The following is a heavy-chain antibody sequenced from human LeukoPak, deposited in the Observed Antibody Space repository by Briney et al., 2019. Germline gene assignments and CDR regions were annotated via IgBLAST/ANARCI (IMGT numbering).Heavy chain of an antibody. J-gene: IGHJ6*04. CDR3: AELGISMIGGV. V-gene: IGHV3-48*03. D-gene: IGHD3-10*02. CDR1: GFPFSSYE. Sequence: PGGPLRLSCAASGFPFSSYEMNWAREAPGKGLAGGPYISSSGSTIYYADSVKGRFTISRDNDKNSLYLQMNSLRAEDTAVYYCAELGISMIGGVRGKGTTVTISS. CDR2: ISSSGSTI.